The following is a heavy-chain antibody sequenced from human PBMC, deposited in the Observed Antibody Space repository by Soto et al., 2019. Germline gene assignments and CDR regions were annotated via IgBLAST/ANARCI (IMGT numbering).Heavy chain of an antibody. CDR2: IVPIFGIP. D-gene: IGHD2-15*01. CDR1: GGTFSSYA. Sequence: SVKVSCKPSGGTFSSYAISWVREAPGQGLEWMGGIVPIFGIPNYAQKFQGRLAITADKSTNTAYMELISLRSEDTAVYYCARDSHSAGGWFDPWGLGTLVTVS. CDR3: ARDSHSAGGWFDP. J-gene: IGHJ5*02. V-gene: IGHV1-69*10.